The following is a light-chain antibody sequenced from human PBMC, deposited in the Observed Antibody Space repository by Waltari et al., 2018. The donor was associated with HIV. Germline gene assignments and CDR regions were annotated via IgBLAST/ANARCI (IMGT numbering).Light chain of an antibody. V-gene: IGLV1-44*01. J-gene: IGLJ3*02. Sequence: QSVLAQPPSVSGTPGQRVTISCSGTTSNIGTNVVNWYQQVPGMAPKLLISGNNQRPSGFPDRFSGFKSGSSASLAINGLQSEDEADYYCAAWDDTPTGHVLFGGGTKVTVL. CDR3: AAWDDTPTGHVL. CDR2: GNN. CDR1: TSNIGTNV.